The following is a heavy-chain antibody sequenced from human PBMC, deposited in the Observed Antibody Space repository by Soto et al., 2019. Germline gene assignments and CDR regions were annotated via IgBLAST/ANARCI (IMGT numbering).Heavy chain of an antibody. V-gene: IGHV1-69*01. J-gene: IGHJ6*02. CDR1: GGTFSSYA. CDR2: IMPIFGTA. D-gene: IGHD3-9*01. Sequence: QVQLVQSGAEVKKPGSSVKVSCKASGGTFSSYAISWVRQAPGQGLEWMGGIMPIFGTANYAQKFQGRVTIPAVQSKSQEYMELSSLRSEDTAVYCFARENAVLRYFVLSAHMGMDVWGQGTTVTVSS. CDR3: ARENAVLRYFVLSAHMGMDV.